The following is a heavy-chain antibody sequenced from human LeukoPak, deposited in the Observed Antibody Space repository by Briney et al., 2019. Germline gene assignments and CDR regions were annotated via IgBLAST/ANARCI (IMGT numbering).Heavy chain of an antibody. CDR3: ARGIQLWLPPDY. D-gene: IGHD5-18*01. CDR2: IIPIFGTA. CDR1: GGTFSSYA. V-gene: IGHV1-69*13. Sequence: ASVKVSCKASGGTFSSYAISWVRQAPGQGLEWMGGIIPIFGTANYAQKFQGRVTITADESTSTAYMELSSLRSEDTAVYYCARGIQLWLPPDYWGQGTLVTVSS. J-gene: IGHJ4*02.